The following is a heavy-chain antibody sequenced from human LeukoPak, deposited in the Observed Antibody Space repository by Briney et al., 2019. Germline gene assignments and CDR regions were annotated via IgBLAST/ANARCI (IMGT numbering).Heavy chain of an antibody. V-gene: IGHV3-9*01. CDR3: AKVHYDFWSGYHSDAFDI. CDR1: GFTFDDYA. Sequence: GGCLRLSCAPSGFTFDDYAIPWGGQAAGKGLGGVSGISWNSGIIGYAASVKGRFTISRHNAKNSLNLQMNSLRAEDTALYYSAKVHYDFWSGYHSDAFDIWGKGTMVTVSS. J-gene: IGHJ3*02. D-gene: IGHD3-3*01. CDR2: ISWNSGII.